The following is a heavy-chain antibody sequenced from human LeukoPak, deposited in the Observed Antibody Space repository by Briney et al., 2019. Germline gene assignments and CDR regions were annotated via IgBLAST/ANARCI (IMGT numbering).Heavy chain of an antibody. V-gene: IGHV3-30-3*02. D-gene: IGHD3-10*02. CDR3: AKELDTMFFDY. J-gene: IGHJ4*02. Sequence: PGGSLRLSCAASGFTFSSYAMHWVRQAPGKGLEWVAVISYDGSNKYYADSVKGRFTISRDNSKNTLYLQMNSLRAEDTAFYFCAKELDTMFFDYWGQGALVTVSS. CDR2: ISYDGSNK. CDR1: GFTFSSYA.